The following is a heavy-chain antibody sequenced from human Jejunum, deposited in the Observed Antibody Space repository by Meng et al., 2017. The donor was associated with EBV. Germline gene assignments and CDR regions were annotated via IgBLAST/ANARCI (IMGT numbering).Heavy chain of an antibody. J-gene: IGHJ4*02. D-gene: IGHD6-19*01. V-gene: IGHV3-30*03. CDR2: ISPDGNNK. CDR1: GLTCSSYG. Sequence: VRLWARGVGVVPPGGSLRLSCAASGLTCSSYGMHWVRQAPGKGLEWVALISPDGNNKYYADSVKGRFTISRDNSKNTLYVQINSLRTEDTAVYYCARDGSGWYPGDYWGQGTLVTVSS. CDR3: ARDGSGWYPGDY.